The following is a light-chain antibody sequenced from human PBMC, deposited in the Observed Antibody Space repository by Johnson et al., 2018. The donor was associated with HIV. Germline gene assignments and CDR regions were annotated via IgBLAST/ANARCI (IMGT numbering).Light chain of an antibody. CDR3: GTWDSGLSAGHV. V-gene: IGLV1-51*01. CDR1: SSNIGNNY. Sequence: QSVLTQPPSVSAAPGQKVTISCSGSSSNIGNNYVSWYQQLPGTAPKLLIYDNNKRPSGIPDRFSGSKSGTSATLGITGLQTGDEADYYCGTWDSGLSAGHVFGTGTKVTVL. J-gene: IGLJ1*01. CDR2: DNN.